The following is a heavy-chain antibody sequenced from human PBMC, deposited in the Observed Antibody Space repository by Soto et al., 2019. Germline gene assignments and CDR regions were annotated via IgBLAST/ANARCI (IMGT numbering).Heavy chain of an antibody. CDR1: GFTVTSNY. D-gene: IGHD2-2*02. Sequence: EVQLVESGGGLVQPGGSLRLSCAASGFTVTSNYMSWVRQAPGKGLEWVSVIYSGSSTYYADSVKGRFTISRHNSQNTPXHQMNSLRAEDMGVYYCARGEGYCSSTSCHRYYFDYWGQGTLVTVSS. CDR3: ARGEGYCSSTSCHRYYFDY. CDR2: IYSGSST. V-gene: IGHV3-53*04. J-gene: IGHJ4*02.